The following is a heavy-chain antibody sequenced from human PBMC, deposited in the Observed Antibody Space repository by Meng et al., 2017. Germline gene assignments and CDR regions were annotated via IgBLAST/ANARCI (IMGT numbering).Heavy chain of an antibody. J-gene: IGHJ5*02. D-gene: IGHD2-8*01. CDR2: TRTKANIYST. Sequence: VHPGGSLQSSFAASESTFSDYYMDWVRQAPVKWLEWVGRTRTKANIYSTEYAASVKGRFTISRDDSKNSLYLQMNSLKTEDTAVYYCARADTKGDWFDPWGQGTLVTVSS. CDR3: ARADTKGDWFDP. CDR1: ESTFSDYY. V-gene: IGHV3-72*01.